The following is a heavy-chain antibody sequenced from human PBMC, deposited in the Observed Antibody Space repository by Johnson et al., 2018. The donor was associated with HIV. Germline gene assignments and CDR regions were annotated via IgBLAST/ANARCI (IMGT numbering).Heavy chain of an antibody. Sequence: EQLVESGGGLIQPGGSLRLSCAASGFTVSSNEMSWVRQAPGKGLEWVSSISGGSTYYADSRTGRFTISRDNSKNTLYLQMNSLRVEDTALYYCARGRGGDPIVFDIWGQGTMVTVSS. CDR2: ISGGST. D-gene: IGHD3-16*01. CDR1: GFTVSSNE. V-gene: IGHV3-38*03. J-gene: IGHJ3*02. CDR3: ARGRGGDPIVFDI.